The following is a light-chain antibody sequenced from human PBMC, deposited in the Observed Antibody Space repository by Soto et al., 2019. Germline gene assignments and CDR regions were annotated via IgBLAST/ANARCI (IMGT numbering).Light chain of an antibody. V-gene: IGKV3-11*01. J-gene: IGKJ4*01. CDR1: QSVSSF. CDR2: DAS. Sequence: EIVLTQSTATLSLSPGERATLSCRASQSVSSFLAWYQLKSGQSPRLLIYDASNRATGVPARFSGSGSGTDFTLTINSLEPEDFAVYYCQQRINWPLTFGGGTKVEIK. CDR3: QQRINWPLT.